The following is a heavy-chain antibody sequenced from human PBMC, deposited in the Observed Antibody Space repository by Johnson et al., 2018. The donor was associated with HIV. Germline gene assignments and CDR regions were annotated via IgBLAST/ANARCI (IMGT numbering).Heavy chain of an antibody. J-gene: IGHJ3*02. Sequence: QVQLVESGGGVVQPGRSLRLSCAASGFTFTSYGMHWVRQAPGKGLEWAAVISYDGSNKYYADSVKGRLTISRDNAKNSLYLQMNSLRAEDTAVYYCARDQRRSSWYTEGEKVGNAFDIWGQGTMVTVSS. D-gene: IGHD6-13*01. V-gene: IGHV3-30*03. CDR3: ARDQRRSSWYTEGEKVGNAFDI. CDR2: ISYDGSNK. CDR1: GFTFTSYG.